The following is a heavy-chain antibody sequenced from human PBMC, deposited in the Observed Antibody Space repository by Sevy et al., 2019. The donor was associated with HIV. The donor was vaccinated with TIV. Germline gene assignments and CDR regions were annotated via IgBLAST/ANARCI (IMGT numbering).Heavy chain of an antibody. V-gene: IGHV3-23*01. CDR1: GFTFSSYA. CDR2: ISGSGGST. Sequence: GGSLRLSCAASGFTFSSYAMSWVRQAPGKGLEWVSAISGSGGSTYYADSVKGRFTISRDNSKNTLYLQMNSLRAEDTTVYYCAKDRNPGYSSSWYPFDIWGQGTMVTVSS. D-gene: IGHD6-13*01. CDR3: AKDRNPGYSSSWYPFDI. J-gene: IGHJ3*02.